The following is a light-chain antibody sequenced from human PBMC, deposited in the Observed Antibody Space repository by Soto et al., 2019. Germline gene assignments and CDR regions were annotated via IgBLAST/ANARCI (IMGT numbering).Light chain of an antibody. CDR3: QQYDNLPPT. V-gene: IGKV1-33*01. Sequence: DIQMTQSPSSLSASVGDRVTITCQASRDISNYLNWYQQKPGKATKLLIYDASKLETGVPSRFSGSGSGTDFNFTISSLQPEDIATYCCQQYDNLPPTFGGGTKVEIK. CDR1: RDISNY. J-gene: IGKJ4*01. CDR2: DAS.